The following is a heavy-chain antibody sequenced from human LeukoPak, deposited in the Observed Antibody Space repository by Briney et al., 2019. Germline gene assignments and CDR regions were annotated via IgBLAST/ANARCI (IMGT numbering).Heavy chain of an antibody. Sequence: SVKVSCKASGGTFSSYAISWVRQAPGQGLEWMGRIIPILGIANYAQKFQGRVTITADKSTSTAYMELSSLRSEDTAVYYCADAQNYYDSSDLDAFYIWGQGTMVTVSS. D-gene: IGHD3-22*01. J-gene: IGHJ3*02. CDR3: ADAQNYYDSSDLDAFYI. CDR1: GGTFSSYA. CDR2: IIPILGIA. V-gene: IGHV1-69*04.